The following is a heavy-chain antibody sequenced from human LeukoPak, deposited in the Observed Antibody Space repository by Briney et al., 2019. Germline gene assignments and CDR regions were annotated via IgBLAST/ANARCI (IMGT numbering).Heavy chain of an antibody. Sequence: AGGSLRLSCAASGFTFSSYAMHWVRQAPGKGLEYVSAITSNGGSTYYANSVKGRFTISRDNSENTLYLQMGSLRAEDMAVYYCARDRQTYYYMDVWGKGTTATVSS. CDR2: ITSNGGST. J-gene: IGHJ6*03. CDR1: GFTFSSYA. CDR3: ARDRQTYYYMDV. V-gene: IGHV3-64*01.